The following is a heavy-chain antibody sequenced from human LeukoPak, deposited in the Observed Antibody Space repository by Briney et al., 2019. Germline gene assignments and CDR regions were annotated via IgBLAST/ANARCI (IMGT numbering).Heavy chain of an antibody. Sequence: SETLSLTCTVSGGSISSYYWSWIRQPAGKGLEWIGRIYTSGSTNYNPSLKSRVTMSVDTSKNQFSLKLSSVTAADTAVYYCARHDTIAAAGTVWFDPWGQGTLVTVSS. J-gene: IGHJ5*02. CDR3: ARHDTIAAAGTVWFDP. CDR2: IYTSGST. V-gene: IGHV4-4*07. CDR1: GGSISSYY. D-gene: IGHD6-13*01.